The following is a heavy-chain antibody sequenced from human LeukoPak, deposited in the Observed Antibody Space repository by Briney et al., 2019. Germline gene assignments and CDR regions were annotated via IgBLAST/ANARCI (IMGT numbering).Heavy chain of an antibody. J-gene: IGHJ4*02. CDR1: GFTFSGSD. D-gene: IGHD6-19*01. Sequence: PGGSLRLSCAASGFTFSGSDMHWVRQASGKGLEWVGRITTKASNYATAYAASVKGRFTIPSDDSENTAYLQMNSLKTEDTAVYYCTTYRSGHYWGQGTLVTVSS. CDR3: TTYRSGHY. V-gene: IGHV3-73*01. CDR2: ITTKASNYAT.